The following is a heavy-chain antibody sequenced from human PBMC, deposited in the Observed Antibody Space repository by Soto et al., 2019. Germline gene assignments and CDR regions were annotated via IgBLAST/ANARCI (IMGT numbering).Heavy chain of an antibody. D-gene: IGHD3-3*01. CDR3: ARDTDYDFWSGYFDY. CDR1: GYTFTSYY. Sequence: ASVKVSCKASGYTFTSYYMHWVRQAPGQGLEWMGIINPSGGSTSYAQKFQGRVTMTRDTSTSTVYMELSSLRSGDTAVYYCARDTDYDFWSGYFDYWGQGTLVTVSS. V-gene: IGHV1-46*01. J-gene: IGHJ4*02. CDR2: INPSGGST.